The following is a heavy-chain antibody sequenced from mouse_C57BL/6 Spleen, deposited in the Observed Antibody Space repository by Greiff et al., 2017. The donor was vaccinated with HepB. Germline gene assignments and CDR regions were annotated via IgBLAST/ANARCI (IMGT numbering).Heavy chain of an antibody. CDR3: ARGGLRLGGYAMDY. CDR1: GYTFTSYW. CDR2: IHPNSGST. J-gene: IGHJ4*01. D-gene: IGHD2-4*01. V-gene: IGHV1-64*01. Sequence: QVQLQQPGAELVKPGASGKLSCKASGYTFTSYWMHWVKQRPGQGLEWIGMIHPNSGSTNYNEKFKSKATLTVDKSSSTAYMQLSSLTSEDSAVYYCARGGLRLGGYAMDYWGQGTSVTVSS.